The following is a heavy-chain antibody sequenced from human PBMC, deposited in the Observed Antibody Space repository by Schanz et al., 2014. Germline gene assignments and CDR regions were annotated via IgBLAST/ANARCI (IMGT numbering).Heavy chain of an antibody. CDR3: ARRIWDGDYYYFDY. V-gene: IGHV4-61*02. Sequence: QLQLQESGSGLVKPSQTLSLTCGVSGGSISSGGYYWSWIRQPPGKGLEWIGFIYYRGNTNYNPSLTSRVTMSVDTSKNQFSLKLSSVTAADTAVYYCARRIWDGDYYYFDYWGQGTLVTVSS. D-gene: IGHD4-17*01. J-gene: IGHJ4*02. CDR2: IYYRGNT. CDR1: GGSISSGGYY.